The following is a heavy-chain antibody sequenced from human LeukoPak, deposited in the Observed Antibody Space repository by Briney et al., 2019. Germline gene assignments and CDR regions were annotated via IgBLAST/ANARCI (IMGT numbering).Heavy chain of an antibody. CDR3: ARDQGLSYDSSGYPHAFDI. D-gene: IGHD3-22*01. J-gene: IGHJ3*02. V-gene: IGHV1-69*01. Sequence: SVKVSCKASGGTFSSYAISWVRQAPGQGLERMGGIIPIFGTANYAQKFQGRVTITADESTSTAYMELSSLRSEDTAVYYCARDQGLSYDSSGYPHAFDIWGQGTMVTVPS. CDR1: GGTFSSYA. CDR2: IIPIFGTA.